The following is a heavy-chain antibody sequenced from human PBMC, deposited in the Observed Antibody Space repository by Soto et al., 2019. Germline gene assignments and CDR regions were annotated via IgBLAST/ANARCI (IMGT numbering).Heavy chain of an antibody. J-gene: IGHJ6*03. CDR2: ISGSGGST. D-gene: IGHD2-2*01. Sequence: GGSLRLSCAASGFTFSSYAMSWVRQAPGKGLEWVSAISGSGGSTYYADSVKGRFTISRDNSRNTLYLQMNSLRAEDTAVYYCAKTGEVASLVVVPATGIDYYYMDVWGKGTTVTVSS. CDR3: AKTGEVASLVVVPATGIDYYYMDV. CDR1: GFTFSSYA. V-gene: IGHV3-23*01.